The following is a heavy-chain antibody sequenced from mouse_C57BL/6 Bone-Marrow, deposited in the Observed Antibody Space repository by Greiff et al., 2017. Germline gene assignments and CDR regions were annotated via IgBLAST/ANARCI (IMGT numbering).Heavy chain of an antibody. CDR1: GYTFTSYG. V-gene: IGHV1-81*01. Sequence: QVQLQQSGAELARPGASVKLSCKASGYTFTSYGISWVKQRTGQGLEWIGEIYPRSGNTYYNEKFKGKATLTADKSSSTAYMELRSLTSEDSAVYFGAREGSGYDVYAMDYWGQGTSVTVSS. CDR2: IYPRSGNT. D-gene: IGHD2-2*01. J-gene: IGHJ4*01. CDR3: AREGSGYDVYAMDY.